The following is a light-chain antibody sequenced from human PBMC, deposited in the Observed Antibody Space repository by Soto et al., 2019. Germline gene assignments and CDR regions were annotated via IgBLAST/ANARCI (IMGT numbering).Light chain of an antibody. CDR2: EGH. CDR3: CFYVGATPDL. Sequence: QSVLAQPASVSGSPGQSITISCTGASGYVGTYSLVSWYQQHPGKAPKVGIYEGHERPSGVPDRFSGSTSVDTASLTISGLQTADEAHYYCCFYVGATPDLCGTGPKVTVL. J-gene: IGLJ1*01. V-gene: IGLV2-23*01. CDR1: SGYVGTYSL.